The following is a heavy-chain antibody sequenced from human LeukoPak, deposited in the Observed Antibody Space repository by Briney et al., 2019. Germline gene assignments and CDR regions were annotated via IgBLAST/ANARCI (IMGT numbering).Heavy chain of an antibody. CDR3: ARVLGYCTNGVCYKNWFDP. J-gene: IGHJ5*02. CDR1: GGSISSYY. CDR2: IYYSGST. V-gene: IGHV4-59*08. Sequence: SETLSLTCTVSGGSISSYYRSWIRQPPGKGLEWIGYIYYSGSTNYNPSLKSRVTISVDTSKNQFSLKLSSVTAADTAVYYCARVLGYCTNGVCYKNWFDPWGQGTLVTVSS. D-gene: IGHD2-8*01.